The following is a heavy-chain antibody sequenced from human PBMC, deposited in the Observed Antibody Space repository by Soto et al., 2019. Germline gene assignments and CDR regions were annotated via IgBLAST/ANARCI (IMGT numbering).Heavy chain of an antibody. CDR3: ASIRYCNGGACYSDFFFDN. J-gene: IGHJ4*02. Sequence: SETLSLTCTVSGGSISSSYWSWIRQPPGKGLEWIGYIYHSGSTHSHPSLKSRVTISVDTSKNQFSLKLNSVTAADTAVYYCASIRYCNGGACYSDFFFDNWGQGTLVTVSS. CDR1: GGSISSSY. V-gene: IGHV4-59*01. D-gene: IGHD2-15*01. CDR2: IYHSGST.